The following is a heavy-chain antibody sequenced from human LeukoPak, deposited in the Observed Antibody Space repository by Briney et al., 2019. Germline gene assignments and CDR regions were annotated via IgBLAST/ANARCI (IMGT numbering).Heavy chain of an antibody. CDR2: INHSGST. V-gene: IGHV4-34*01. D-gene: IGHD3-22*01. CDR3: ARGSGDSSGYYFDY. Sequence: SETLSLTCAVYGGSFSGYYWSWIRQPPGKGLEWIGEINHSGSTNYNPSLKSRVTISVDTSKNQFSLKLSSVTVADTAVYYCARGSGDSSGYYFDYWGQGTLVTVSS. CDR1: GGSFSGYY. J-gene: IGHJ4*02.